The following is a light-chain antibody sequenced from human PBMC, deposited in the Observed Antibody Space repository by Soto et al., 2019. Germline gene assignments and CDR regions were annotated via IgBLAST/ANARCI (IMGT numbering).Light chain of an antibody. CDR1: QSVSSRY. CDR2: DTS. CDR3: QQTANWPRT. J-gene: IGKJ1*01. V-gene: IGKV3D-20*02. Sequence: EIVMTQSPGTLSLSTGERATLSCRASQSVSSRYLAWYQQKPGQPPRLLIYDTSNRASGVPARFSGSGSGTDFTLTINSLEPDDFAVYYCQQTANWPRTFGLGTKVDI.